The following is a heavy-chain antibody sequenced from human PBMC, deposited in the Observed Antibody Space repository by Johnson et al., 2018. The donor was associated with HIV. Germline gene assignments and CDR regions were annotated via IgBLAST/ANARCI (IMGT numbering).Heavy chain of an antibody. V-gene: IGHV3-30-3*01. CDR3: ASSRVGYCSSMNCYGLDI. Sequence: QVQLVESGGGVVQPGRSLRLSCAASGFTFSSYAMHWVRQAPGKGLEWVAVISYDGSNKYYADSVKGRFTISRDNSKNTLYLQMNSLRAEDTAVYYCASSRVGYCSSMNCYGLDIWGQGKMVTVSS. CDR1: GFTFSSYA. D-gene: IGHD2-2*01. CDR2: ISYDGSNK. J-gene: IGHJ3*02.